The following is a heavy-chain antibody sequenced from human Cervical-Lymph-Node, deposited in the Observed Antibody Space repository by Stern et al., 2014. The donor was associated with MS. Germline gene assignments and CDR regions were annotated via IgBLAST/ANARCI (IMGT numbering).Heavy chain of an antibody. D-gene: IGHD2-15*01. CDR1: GFTFSSYA. J-gene: IGHJ4*02. V-gene: IGHV3-30*09. CDR2: ISYDGNNK. CDR3: ATKAPTYCSGASCFDY. Sequence: QMQLVESGGGVVQPGRSLRLSCAASGFTFSSYAMHWVRQAPGQGLEWVALISYDGNNKYSADSVKGRFAISRDNSKNTLYLQMNSLRTEDTAVYYCATKAPTYCSGASCFDYWGQGTLVTVSS.